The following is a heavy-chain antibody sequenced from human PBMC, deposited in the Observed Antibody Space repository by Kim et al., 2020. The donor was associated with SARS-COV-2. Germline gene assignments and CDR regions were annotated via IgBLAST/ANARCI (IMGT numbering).Heavy chain of an antibody. Sequence: YNASLASRVSVSVDTSKNQFSLRLSSLTAADTAFYYCARGRGNFYFDYWGQGILVTVSS. D-gene: IGHD3-16*01. J-gene: IGHJ4*02. CDR3: ARGRGNFYFDY. V-gene: IGHV4-59*09.